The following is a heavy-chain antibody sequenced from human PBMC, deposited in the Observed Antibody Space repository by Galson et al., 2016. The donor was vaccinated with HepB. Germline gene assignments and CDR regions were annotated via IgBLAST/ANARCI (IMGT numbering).Heavy chain of an antibody. CDR1: GYTFIHFY. Sequence: SVKVSCKASGYTFIHFYMHWVRQAPGQGLEWMAMINPTGGMATYAQKFQGRVTVTRDTSTSTVYMELKSLKSEDTAVYYCAADPVIVATITGYYYYGMDVWGQGTTVTVSS. CDR2: INPTGGMA. J-gene: IGHJ6*02. D-gene: IGHD5-12*01. CDR3: AADPVIVATITGYYYYGMDV. V-gene: IGHV1-46*01.